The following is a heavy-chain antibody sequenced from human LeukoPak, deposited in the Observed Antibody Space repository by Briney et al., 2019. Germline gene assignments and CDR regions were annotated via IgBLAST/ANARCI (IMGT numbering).Heavy chain of an antibody. Sequence: GESLKISCQGSGYTFTSYWIGRVRQMPEKGLEWMGIIYPGDSDTRYSPSFQGQVTISADKSISTAYLQWSSLKASDTAMYYCARQRFYCSGGSCYPLTGYFDYWGQGTLVTVSS. J-gene: IGHJ4*02. D-gene: IGHD2-15*01. CDR3: ARQRFYCSGGSCYPLTGYFDY. V-gene: IGHV5-51*01. CDR1: GYTFTSYW. CDR2: IYPGDSDT.